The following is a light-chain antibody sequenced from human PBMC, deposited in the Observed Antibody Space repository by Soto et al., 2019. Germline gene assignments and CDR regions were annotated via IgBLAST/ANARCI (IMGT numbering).Light chain of an antibody. V-gene: IGKV1-39*01. CDR2: AAS. CDR1: QGISRY. Sequence: DIQMTQSPSSLSASVGDRVTINCRASQGISRYLNWYQQKPGKAPKVLIYAASNLESRVPSRFSGSGSGTDFRLTISSLQAGGFATVFCQETLPTRSTFGQGTKLQIK. CDR3: QETLPTRST. J-gene: IGKJ2*01.